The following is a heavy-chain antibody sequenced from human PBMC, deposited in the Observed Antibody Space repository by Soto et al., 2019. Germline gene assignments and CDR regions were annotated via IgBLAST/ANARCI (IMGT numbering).Heavy chain of an antibody. D-gene: IGHD2-15*01. CDR2: IKSKTDGGTT. CDR1: GFTFSNAW. CDR3: TTDYSRGGFDY. V-gene: IGHV3-15*01. Sequence: EVQLVESGGGLVKPGGSLRLCCAASGFTFSNAWISWVREAPGKGLEWVGRIKSKTDGGTTDYAAPVKGRFTISRDDSKNTLYLQMNSLKTEDTAVYYCTTDYSRGGFDYWGQGTLVTVSS. J-gene: IGHJ4*02.